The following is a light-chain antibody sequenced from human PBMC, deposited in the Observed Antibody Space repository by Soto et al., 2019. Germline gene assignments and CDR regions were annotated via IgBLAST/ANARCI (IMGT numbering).Light chain of an antibody. CDR1: QDIGNY. CDR2: TAS. J-gene: IGKJ1*01. CDR3: QTNVGAPRT. Sequence: DIQMTQSPSSLSASVGDRVTITCRASQDIGNYLSWYQQKSGGVPRLLIYTASTLQSGVPSRFSGSRSGTDFTLTISSLQPEDVATYVSQTNVGAPRTFGQGTKVESK. V-gene: IGKV1-27*01.